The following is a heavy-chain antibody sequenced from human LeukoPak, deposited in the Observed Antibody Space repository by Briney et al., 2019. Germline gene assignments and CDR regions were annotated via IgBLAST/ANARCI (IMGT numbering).Heavy chain of an antibody. D-gene: IGHD3-22*01. CDR3: ARGAEVDYYDSFVDSIYYFDY. J-gene: IGHJ4*02. V-gene: IGHV1-18*01. CDR2: ISAYNGNT. CDR1: GYTFTSYG. Sequence: APVKVSCKASGYTFTSYGISWVRQAPGQGLEWMGWISAYNGNTNYAQKLQGRVTMTTDTSTSTAYMELRSLRSDDTAVYYCARGAEVDYYDSFVDSIYYFDYWGQGTLVTVSS.